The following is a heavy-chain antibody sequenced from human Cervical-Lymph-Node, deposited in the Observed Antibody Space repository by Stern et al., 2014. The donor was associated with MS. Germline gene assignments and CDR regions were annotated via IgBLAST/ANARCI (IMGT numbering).Heavy chain of an antibody. D-gene: IGHD3-22*01. CDR3: ARATYYYDSSGYSEYFQH. CDR2: INSDGSST. Sequence: EVQLVESGGGLVQPGGSLRLSCAASGFTFSSYWMHWVRQAPGKGLVWVSRINSDGSSTSYADSVKGRFTISRDNAKNTLYLQMNSLRAEDTAVYYCARATYYYDSSGYSEYFQHWGQGTLVTVSS. CDR1: GFTFSSYW. J-gene: IGHJ1*01. V-gene: IGHV3-74*02.